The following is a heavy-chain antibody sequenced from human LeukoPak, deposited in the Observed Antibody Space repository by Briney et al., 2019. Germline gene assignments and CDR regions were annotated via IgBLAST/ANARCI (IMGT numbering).Heavy chain of an antibody. CDR3: XKAVYYYGSGSHDY. Sequence: GGSLRLSCAASGFTFSSYAMSWVRQAPGXGLEWVSAISGSGDITDYADSVKGRFTISRENSKITLYLLMNSLSAEDTAVSYCXKAVYYYGSGSHDYWGQGTLVTVSS. D-gene: IGHD3-10*01. CDR2: ISGSGDIT. J-gene: IGHJ4*02. V-gene: IGHV3-23*01. CDR1: GFTFSSYA.